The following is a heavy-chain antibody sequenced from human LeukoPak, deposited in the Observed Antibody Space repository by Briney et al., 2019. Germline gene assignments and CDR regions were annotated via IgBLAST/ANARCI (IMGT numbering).Heavy chain of an antibody. CDR1: GGSFSGYY. D-gene: IGHD5-18*01. V-gene: IGHV4-34*01. Sequence: PSETLSLXCAVYGGSFSGYYWSWIRQPPGKGLEWIGEINHSGSTNYNPSLKSRVTISVDTSKNQFSLKLSPVTAADTAVYYCARGRGGGYSYGPYYFDYWGQGTLVTVSS. CDR2: INHSGST. CDR3: ARGRGGGYSYGPYYFDY. J-gene: IGHJ4*02.